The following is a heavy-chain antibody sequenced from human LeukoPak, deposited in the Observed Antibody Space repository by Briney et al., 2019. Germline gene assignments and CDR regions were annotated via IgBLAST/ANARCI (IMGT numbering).Heavy chain of an antibody. J-gene: IGHJ4*02. CDR2: IYYSGST. CDR1: GGSISSGDYY. Sequence: SETLSLTCTVSGGSISSGDYYWSWIRQSPGKGLEWIGYIYYSGSTYYNPSLKSRVTISVDTSKNQFSLNLSSVTAADTAVYYCARSMNYYDSRGYSFDYWGQGTLVTVSS. D-gene: IGHD3-22*01. CDR3: ARSMNYYDSRGYSFDY. V-gene: IGHV4-30-4*01.